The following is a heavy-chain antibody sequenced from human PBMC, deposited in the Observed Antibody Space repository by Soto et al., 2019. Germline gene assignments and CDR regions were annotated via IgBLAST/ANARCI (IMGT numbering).Heavy chain of an antibody. V-gene: IGHV3-23*01. CDR3: ANASGWVGEFDY. D-gene: IGHD3-10*01. CDR1: GFTFSSYA. Sequence: EVQLLESGGGLVQPGGSLRLSCAASGFTFSSYAMSWVRQAPGKGLEWVSAFSGSGGSTYYADSVKGRFTISRDNSKNRLYLQMNSLRAEDTAVYYCANASGWVGEFDYWGQGTLVTVSS. J-gene: IGHJ4*02. CDR2: FSGSGGST.